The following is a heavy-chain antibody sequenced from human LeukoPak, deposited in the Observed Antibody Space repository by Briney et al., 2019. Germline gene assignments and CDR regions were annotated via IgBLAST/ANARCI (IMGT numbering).Heavy chain of an antibody. CDR1: GLTVSSNY. V-gene: IGHV3-66*01. CDR2: IYSGGST. CDR3: ARGAGYCSGGSCYHIVDY. J-gene: IGHJ4*02. D-gene: IGHD2-15*01. Sequence: GGSLRLSCAASGLTVSSNYMSWVRQAPGKGLEWGSVIYSGGSTYYADSVKGRFTISRDNSKNTLYLQMNSLRAEDTAVYYCARGAGYCSGGSCYHIVDYWGQGTLVTVSS.